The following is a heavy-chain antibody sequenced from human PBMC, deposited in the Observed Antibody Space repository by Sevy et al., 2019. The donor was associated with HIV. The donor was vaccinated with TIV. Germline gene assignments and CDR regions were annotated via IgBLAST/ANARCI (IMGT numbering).Heavy chain of an antibody. CDR1: GASITGYY. J-gene: IGHJ5*02. D-gene: IGHD3-3*02. Sequence: SETLSLSCSVSGASITGYYWSWIRQPPGKGLEWIGYIFHSGDSNYNPSLKSRVAMSVDTSKNQFSLRLASVSAADTAVYYCARDHLSQGLDPWGQRILVTDSS. V-gene: IGHV4-59*12. CDR3: ARDHLSQGLDP. CDR2: IFHSGDS.